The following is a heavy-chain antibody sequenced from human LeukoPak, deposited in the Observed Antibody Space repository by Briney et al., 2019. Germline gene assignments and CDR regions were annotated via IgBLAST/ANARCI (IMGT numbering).Heavy chain of an antibody. CDR1: GFTFSSYW. CDR3: ARMGYYYGSGSYGDS. D-gene: IGHD3-10*01. J-gene: IGHJ4*02. CDR2: LNSDGSGT. Sequence: PGGSLRLSCAASGFTFSSYWMHWVRQAPGKGLVWVSRLNSDGSGTTYADSVKGRFTIFRDNAKNSLYLQMSSLRVEDTAVYYCARMGYYYGSGSYGDSWGQGTLVTVSS. V-gene: IGHV3-74*01.